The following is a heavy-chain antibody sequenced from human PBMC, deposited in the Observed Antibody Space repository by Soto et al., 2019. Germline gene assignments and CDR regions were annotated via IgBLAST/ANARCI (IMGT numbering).Heavy chain of an antibody. V-gene: IGHV4-59*01. Sequence: SENLCLPWNVSGGSLSPYYWSLSRQPPGKELEWIGFIYYSGTTNYNPSLKSRVTISVDTSKNQFSLKLTSVTAAVTAVYFCARGRPSTISIDFWGQGTLVTVSS. CDR2: IYYSGTT. CDR3: ARGRPSTISIDF. J-gene: IGHJ4*02. CDR1: GGSLSPYY. D-gene: IGHD1-26*01.